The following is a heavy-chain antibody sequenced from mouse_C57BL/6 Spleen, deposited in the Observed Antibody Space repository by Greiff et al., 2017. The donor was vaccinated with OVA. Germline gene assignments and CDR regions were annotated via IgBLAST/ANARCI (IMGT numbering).Heavy chain of an antibody. J-gene: IGHJ4*01. CDR2: ISNGGGST. CDR3: ARHMDYGSSYYAMDY. CDR1: GFTFSDYY. V-gene: IGHV5-12*01. Sequence: EVMLVESGGGLVQPGGSLKLSCAASGFTFSDYYMYWVRQTPEKRLEWVAYISNGGGSTYYPDTVKGRFTISRDNAKNTLYLQMSRLKSEDTAMYYCARHMDYGSSYYAMDYWGQGTSVTVSS. D-gene: IGHD1-1*01.